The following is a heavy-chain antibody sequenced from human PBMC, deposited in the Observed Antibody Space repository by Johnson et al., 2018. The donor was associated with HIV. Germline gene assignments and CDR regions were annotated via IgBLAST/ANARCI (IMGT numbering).Heavy chain of an antibody. CDR1: GFTFSSYW. J-gene: IGHJ3*02. D-gene: IGHD2-8*01. CDR3: ARGFCSNGVCSSLLGFDI. Sequence: MQLVESGGGLVQPGGSLRLSCAASGFTFSSYWMHWVRQAPGKGLEWVAVISYDGNNKYYADSVKGRVTISRVKSKNMVYLQMNSLRAKDTAVYFCARGFCSNGVCSSLLGFDIWGQGTMVTVSS. CDR2: ISYDGNNK. V-gene: IGHV3-30*03.